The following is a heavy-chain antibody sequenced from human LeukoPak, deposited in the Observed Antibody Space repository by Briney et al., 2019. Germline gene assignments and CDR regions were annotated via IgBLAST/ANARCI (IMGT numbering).Heavy chain of an antibody. V-gene: IGHV1-46*01. CDR2: INPSGTST. J-gene: IGHJ5*02. CDR3: ARDNIYCSSTSCYDNWFDP. D-gene: IGHD2-2*01. CDR1: GDTFTSYY. Sequence: ASVKVSCKASGDTFTSYYMHWVRQAPGQGLECMGIINPSGTSTSYAQKFQGRVTMTRDMSTSTVYMELRSLRSDDTAVYYCARDNIYCSSTSCYDNWFDPWGQGTLVTVSS.